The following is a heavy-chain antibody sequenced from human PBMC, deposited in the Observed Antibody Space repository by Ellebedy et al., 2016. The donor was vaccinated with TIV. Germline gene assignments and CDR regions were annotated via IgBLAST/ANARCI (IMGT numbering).Heavy chain of an antibody. CDR1: GSTFSDYY. D-gene: IGHD5-18*01. Sequence: GESLKISCAASGSTFSDYYMSWIRQAPGKGLEWVSYINSSRSTLYYADSVKGRFTISRDNPKNSLYLQMNSLRAEDTAVYYCASEGETAMVQGMDVWGQGTTVTVSS. CDR3: ASEGETAMVQGMDV. V-gene: IGHV3-11*01. CDR2: INSSRSTL. J-gene: IGHJ6*02.